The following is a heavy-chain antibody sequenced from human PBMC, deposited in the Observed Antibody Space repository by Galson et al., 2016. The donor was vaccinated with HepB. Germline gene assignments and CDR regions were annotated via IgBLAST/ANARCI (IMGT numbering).Heavy chain of an antibody. Sequence: SETLSLTCVVSGGSITSRNWWSWVRQSPGKGLEWIGEIYHSGTTNYNPSLESRVTISVDKSKNQFSLKLTSVTAADTAVYYCTDISFSSGWFSGYWGQGALVTVSS. CDR3: TDISFSSGWFSGY. V-gene: IGHV4-4*02. D-gene: IGHD6-19*01. CDR2: IYHSGTT. J-gene: IGHJ4*02. CDR1: GGSITSRNW.